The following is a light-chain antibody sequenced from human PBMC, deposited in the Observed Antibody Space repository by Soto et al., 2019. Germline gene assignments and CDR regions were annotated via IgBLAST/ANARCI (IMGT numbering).Light chain of an antibody. CDR2: GVS. Sequence: EIVLTQSPGTLSLSPGERATLSCRASQSISSGHLAWYQQKPGQAPRLLIYGVSSRATGIPDRFSGSGSGTDFTLTISRLEPEDFAVYSCQHYDSPPTFGQGTRLDIK. CDR3: QHYDSPPT. V-gene: IGKV3-20*01. J-gene: IGKJ5*01. CDR1: QSISSGH.